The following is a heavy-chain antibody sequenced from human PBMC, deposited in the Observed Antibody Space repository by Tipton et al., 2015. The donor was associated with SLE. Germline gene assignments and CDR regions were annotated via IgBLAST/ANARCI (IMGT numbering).Heavy chain of an antibody. J-gene: IGHJ4*02. CDR1: GGSFSGYH. CDR3: ARDTDYGGNYFDY. D-gene: IGHD4-23*01. Sequence: TLSLTCAVYGGSFSGYHWSWIRQPPGKGLEWIGEVNHSGSATYNPSLKSRVTISLDTSKNQFSLKLRSVTAADTAVYYCARDTDYGGNYFDYWGQGTLVTVSS. CDR2: VNHSGSA. V-gene: IGHV4-34*01.